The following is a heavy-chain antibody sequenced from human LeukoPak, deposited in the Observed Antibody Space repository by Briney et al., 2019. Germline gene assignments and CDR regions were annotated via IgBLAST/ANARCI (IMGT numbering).Heavy chain of an antibody. J-gene: IGHJ3*01. Sequence: SETLSLTCTVSGYSISNGYYWGWIRQPPGKGLEWIGSIYHSGSIYYNPSLKSRVTISVDTSKNQLSLKLSSVTAADTAVYYCARLNRGFGELTNAFDFWGQGTMVTVSS. V-gene: IGHV4-38-2*02. CDR1: GYSISNGYY. D-gene: IGHD3-10*01. CDR2: IYHSGSI. CDR3: ARLNRGFGELTNAFDF.